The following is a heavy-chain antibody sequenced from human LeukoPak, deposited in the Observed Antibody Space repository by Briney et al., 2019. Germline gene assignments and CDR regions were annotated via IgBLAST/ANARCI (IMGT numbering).Heavy chain of an antibody. J-gene: IGHJ4*02. V-gene: IGHV3-23*01. Sequence: GGSLRLSCAASGFIFSTYAMSWVRQAPGKGLEWVSALSGSGGSINHADSVKGRFTISRDNSKNTLYLQMNSLRAEDTAVYYCARVLVRYDYVWGSYRYIHFDYWGQGTRVTVSP. CDR3: ARVLVRYDYVWGSYRYIHFDY. CDR1: GFIFSTYA. CDR2: LSGSGGSI. D-gene: IGHD3-16*02.